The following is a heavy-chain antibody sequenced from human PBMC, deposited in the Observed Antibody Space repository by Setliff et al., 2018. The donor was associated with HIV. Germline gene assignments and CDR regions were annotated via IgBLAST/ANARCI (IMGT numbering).Heavy chain of an antibody. CDR1: GYSITTYW. Sequence: PGESLKISCQASGYSITTYWIAWVRQMPGKGLEWVGFIYPGDSDSRYSPSFRGQVTISADKSTTTAYLDWASLKASDTAMYYCVRYIGAAAGYIDHWGQGTLVTVSS. CDR2: IYPGDSDS. V-gene: IGHV5-51*01. J-gene: IGHJ4*02. CDR3: VRYIGAAAGYIDH. D-gene: IGHD6-25*01.